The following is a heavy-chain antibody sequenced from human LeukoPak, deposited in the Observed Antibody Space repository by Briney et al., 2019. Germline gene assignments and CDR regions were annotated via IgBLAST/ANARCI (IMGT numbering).Heavy chain of an antibody. CDR2: ISYDASNK. Sequence: GGSLRLSCAASGFTFSRYGMHWVRQTPGKGLEWVAVISYDASNKYYADSVKGRFTISRDNSKNTLYLQMNSLRAGDTAIYYCAKDGDDCIDYWGPGTLVTVSS. J-gene: IGHJ4*02. CDR1: GFTFSRYG. V-gene: IGHV3-30*18. D-gene: IGHD2-21*01. CDR3: AKDGDDCIDY.